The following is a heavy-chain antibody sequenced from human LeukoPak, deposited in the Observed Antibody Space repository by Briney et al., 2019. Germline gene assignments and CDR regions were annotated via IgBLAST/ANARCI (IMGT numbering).Heavy chain of an antibody. CDR3: ARXTYSYGNNWFDP. V-gene: IGHV1-18*01. CDR1: GYTFTSYG. CDR2: ISAYNGNT. Sequence: GASVKVSCKASGYTFTSYGISWVRQAPGQGLEWMGWISAYNGNTNYAQKLQGRVTMTTDTSTSTAYMELRSLRSDDTAVYYCARXTYSYGNNWFDPWGQGTLVTVSS. J-gene: IGHJ5*02. D-gene: IGHD5-18*01.